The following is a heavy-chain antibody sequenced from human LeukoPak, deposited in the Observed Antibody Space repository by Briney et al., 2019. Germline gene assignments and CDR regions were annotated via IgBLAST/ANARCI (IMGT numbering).Heavy chain of an antibody. V-gene: IGHV3-23*01. CDR3: AKDPPLHYDILTGYYYDSN. D-gene: IGHD3-9*01. CDR1: GGSFSGYY. Sequence: PSETLSLTCAVYGGSFSGYYWSWVRQAPGKGLEWVSAISGSGGSTYYADSVKGRFTISRDNSKNTLYLQMNSLRAEDTAVYYCAKDPPLHYDILTGYYYDSNWGQGTLVTVSS. CDR2: ISGSGGST. J-gene: IGHJ4*02.